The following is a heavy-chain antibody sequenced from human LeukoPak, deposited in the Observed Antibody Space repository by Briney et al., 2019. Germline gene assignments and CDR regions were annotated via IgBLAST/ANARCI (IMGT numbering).Heavy chain of an antibody. CDR1: GDSVSTNSVA. CDR3: ARGRYSGFDL. V-gene: IGHV6-1*01. CDR2: TYYRSKWNN. J-gene: IGHJ3*01. D-gene: IGHD2-15*01. Sequence: SQTLSLTCAISGDSVSTNSVAWNWIRQSPSRGLEWLGRTYYRSKWNNDYAVSVKIRITINPDTAKNQFSLQLNSVTPDDTALYYCARGRYSGFDLWGQGTMVTVSS.